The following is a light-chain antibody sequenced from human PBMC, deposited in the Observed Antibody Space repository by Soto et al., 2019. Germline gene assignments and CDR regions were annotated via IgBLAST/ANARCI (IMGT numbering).Light chain of an antibody. Sequence: DTVITHSPDSLDLSLXERATIHFGSRPTVVHSSNNKNNIGWDQQXPGRPPXLXXYWASTREYGGPDRFSGSGSGTDFTLTISSLQAEDVAVYYCQQYYTPTWTFGQGTKVDI. J-gene: IGKJ1*01. CDR3: QQYYTPTWT. V-gene: IGKV4-1*01. CDR2: WAS. CDR1: PTVVHSSNNKNN.